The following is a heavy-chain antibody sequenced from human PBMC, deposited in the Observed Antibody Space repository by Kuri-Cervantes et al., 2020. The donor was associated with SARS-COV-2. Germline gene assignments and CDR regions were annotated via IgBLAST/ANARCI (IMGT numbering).Heavy chain of an antibody. CDR2: IRYDGNIA. Sequence: GGSLRLSCAASGFTFSSYGMHWVRQAPGKGLEWVAFIRYDGNIAYYGDSVEGRFTISRDNSKNTLYLQMNSLRAEDTAVYYCTTLIDYWGQGALVTVSS. J-gene: IGHJ4*02. CDR3: TTLIDY. CDR1: GFTFSSYG. V-gene: IGHV3-30*02.